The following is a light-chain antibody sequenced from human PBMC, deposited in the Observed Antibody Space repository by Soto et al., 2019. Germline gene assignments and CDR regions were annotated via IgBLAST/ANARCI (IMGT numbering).Light chain of an antibody. CDR2: GAS. CDR3: QQYCRSPFT. Sequence: EIVMTQSPGTLSLSPGETATLSCRASQSVSSNYVAWFHQKPGQAPRLLIYGASSRATGVPDRFSASGSGTDFTLTISRLEPEDFAVYYCQQYCRSPFTFGPETKVDIK. J-gene: IGKJ3*01. V-gene: IGKV3-20*01. CDR1: QSVSSNY.